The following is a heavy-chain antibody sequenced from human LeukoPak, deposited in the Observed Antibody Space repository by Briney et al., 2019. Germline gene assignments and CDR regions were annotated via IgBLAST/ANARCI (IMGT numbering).Heavy chain of an antibody. CDR2: IYYSGST. D-gene: IGHD6-6*01. J-gene: IGHJ5*02. V-gene: IGHV4-39*07. CDR3: ARGEGSSWAHWFDP. CDR1: GGSISSSSYY. Sequence: SETLSLTCTVSGGSISSSSYYWGWIRQPPGKGLEWIGSIYYSGSTYYNPSLKSRVTISVDTSKNQFSLKLSSVTAADTAVYYCARGEGSSWAHWFDPWGQGTLVTVSS.